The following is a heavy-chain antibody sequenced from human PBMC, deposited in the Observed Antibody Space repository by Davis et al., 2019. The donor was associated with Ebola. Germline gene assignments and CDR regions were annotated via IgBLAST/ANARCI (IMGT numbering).Heavy chain of an antibody. CDR3: GRDTRGIDS. CDR1: GFPFGNYW. V-gene: IGHV3-74*01. J-gene: IGHJ4*02. D-gene: IGHD3-16*01. Sequence: PGGSLRLSCEASGFPFGNYWMHWVRHAPGKGLVWVSRFNSVGTTTNYADSVKGRFTVSRDNSKNTLYLEMNGLRGDDTAVYFCGRDTRGIDSWGQGTLVTVSS. CDR2: FNSVGTTT.